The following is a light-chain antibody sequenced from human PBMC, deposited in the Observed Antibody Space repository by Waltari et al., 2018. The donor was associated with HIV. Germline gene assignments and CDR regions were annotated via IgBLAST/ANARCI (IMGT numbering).Light chain of an antibody. CDR1: SSNIERNY. CDR3: AVWDESLDGWL. V-gene: IGLV1-47*01. Sequence: QSELTQSPSASGTPGQRITISCSGSSSNIERNYVYWYKQFPGATPKVLIYKDNARSSGVPDRSSCSKSGTSASLLISGLRSDDEADYYWAVWDESLDGWLFGGGTKLTVL. J-gene: IGLJ3*02. CDR2: KDN.